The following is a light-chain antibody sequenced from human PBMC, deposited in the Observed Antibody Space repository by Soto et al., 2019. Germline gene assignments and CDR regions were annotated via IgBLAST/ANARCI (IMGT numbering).Light chain of an antibody. V-gene: IGLV3-21*02. J-gene: IGLJ7*01. CDR3: QVWDSSSVHYV. Sequence: SYELTQPPSVSVAPGQTARISGGGNDIASKSVHWSQQKPGQAPVLVVYDDNDRPSGIPERFSGSNSGDTATLTISRVEAGDEADYYCQVWDSSSVHYVFGSGTQLTVL. CDR2: DDN. CDR1: DIASKS.